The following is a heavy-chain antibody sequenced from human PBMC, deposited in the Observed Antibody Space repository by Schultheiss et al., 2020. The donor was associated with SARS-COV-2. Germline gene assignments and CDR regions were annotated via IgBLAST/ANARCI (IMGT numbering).Heavy chain of an antibody. Sequence: GSLRLSCTVSGGSISGYYWSWIRQPPGKGLEWIGYIYYSGSTNYNPSLKSRVTISIDTSKNQFSLKLSSVTAADTAVYYCARGTGSHYYYYGVDVWGQGTTVTVSS. CDR1: GGSISGYY. D-gene: IGHD1-14*01. J-gene: IGHJ6*02. CDR3: ARGTGSHYYYYGVDV. CDR2: IYYSGST. V-gene: IGHV4-59*01.